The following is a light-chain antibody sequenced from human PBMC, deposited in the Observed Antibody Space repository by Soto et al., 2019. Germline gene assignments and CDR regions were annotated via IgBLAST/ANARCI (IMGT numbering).Light chain of an antibody. J-gene: IGKJ4*01. V-gene: IGKV4-1*01. CDR3: QQYYGTPFT. CDR2: WAS. CDR1: QSVLHSSNNKNY. Sequence: DIVMTQSPDSLAVSLGERATINCKSSQSVLHSSNNKNYLAWYQQKPGQPPKLVIHWASTRESGVPDRFSGSGSGTDFTLSISSQQAEDVAVYFCQQYYGTPFTFGGGTKVEIK.